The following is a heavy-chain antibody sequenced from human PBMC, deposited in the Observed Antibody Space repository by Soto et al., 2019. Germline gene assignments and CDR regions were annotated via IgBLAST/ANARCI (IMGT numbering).Heavy chain of an antibody. J-gene: IGHJ6*02. Sequence: ASVKVSCKASGYTFTSYYMHWVLQAPGQGLEWMGIINPSGGSTSHAQKFQGRVTMTRDTSTSTVYMELSSLRSEDTAVYYCARDHSNSDGRYFDCFVALYGLAVWGQRTTVPVSS. CDR2: INPSGGST. CDR3: ARDHSNSDGRYFDCFVALYGLAV. CDR1: GYTFTSYY. D-gene: IGHD3-9*01. V-gene: IGHV1-46*01.